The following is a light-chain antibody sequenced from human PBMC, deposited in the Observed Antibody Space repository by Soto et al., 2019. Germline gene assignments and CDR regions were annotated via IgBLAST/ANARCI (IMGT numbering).Light chain of an antibody. V-gene: IGKV3-20*01. Sequence: EIVMTQSPATLSVSPGERATLSCRASQIVSISYLAWYQQRPGQAPRLLIYGASGRTTGIPDGFSGSGSGTDFTLTINRLEPEDFAVYYCQQYDSSPPFALTFGGGTKVDIK. CDR2: GAS. J-gene: IGKJ4*01. CDR1: QIVSISY. CDR3: QQYDSSPPFALT.